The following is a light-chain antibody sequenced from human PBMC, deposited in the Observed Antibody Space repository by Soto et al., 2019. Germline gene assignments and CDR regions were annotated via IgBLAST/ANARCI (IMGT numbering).Light chain of an antibody. CDR1: QGISSY. J-gene: IGKJ4*01. V-gene: IGKV1-9*01. Sequence: DIQLTQSPSFLSASVGDRVTITCRASQGISSYLAWYQQKPVKAPKLLIYAASTLQSGVPSRFSGGGSGREFTLTISSLQPEDFATYDCQQLNSYPLTFGGGTKVEIK. CDR3: QQLNSYPLT. CDR2: AAS.